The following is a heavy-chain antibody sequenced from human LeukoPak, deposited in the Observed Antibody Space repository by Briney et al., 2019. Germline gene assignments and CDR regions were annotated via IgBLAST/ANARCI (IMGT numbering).Heavy chain of an antibody. V-gene: IGHV3-21*01. D-gene: IGHD3-10*01. CDR2: ISSSSSYI. Sequence: GGSLRLSCAASGFTFSSYSVNWVRQAPGKGLEWVSSISSSSSYIYYADSVKGRFTISRDNAKNSLYLQMNSLRAEDTAVYYCARALVRGVLDYWGQGTLVTVSS. CDR3: ARALVRGVLDY. CDR1: GFTFSSYS. J-gene: IGHJ4*02.